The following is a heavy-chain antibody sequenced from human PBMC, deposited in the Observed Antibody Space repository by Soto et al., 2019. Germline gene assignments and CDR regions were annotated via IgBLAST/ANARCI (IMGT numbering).Heavy chain of an antibody. J-gene: IGHJ4*02. D-gene: IGHD5-18*01. CDR3: ARDIRGYSYVDY. CDR2: ISAYNGDT. Sequence: GASLKVSCKASGYTFTSYAMHWVRQAPGQGLEWMGWISAYNGDTNYAQKLQGRVTMTTDTSTSTAYMELRSLRSDDTAVYYCARDIRGYSYVDYWGQGTLVTVSS. V-gene: IGHV1-18*01. CDR1: GYTFTSYA.